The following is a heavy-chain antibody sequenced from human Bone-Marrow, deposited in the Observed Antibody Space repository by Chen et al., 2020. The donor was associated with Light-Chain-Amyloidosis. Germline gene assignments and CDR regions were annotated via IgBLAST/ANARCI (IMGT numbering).Heavy chain of an antibody. CDR3: ARDYYDSSGYTDVFDI. CDR2: IYYSGST. V-gene: IGHV4-39*07. D-gene: IGHD3-22*01. J-gene: IGHJ3*02. Sequence: QLQLQESGPGLVKPSETLSLTCTVSGGSISSSSYYWGWIRQPPGKGLEWIGSIYYSGSTYYNPSLKSRVTISVDTSKNQFSLKLSSVTAADTAVYYCARDYYDSSGYTDVFDIWGQGTMVTVSS. CDR1: GGSISSSSYY.